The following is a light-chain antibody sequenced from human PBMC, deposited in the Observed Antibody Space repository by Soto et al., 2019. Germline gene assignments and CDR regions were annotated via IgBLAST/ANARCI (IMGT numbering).Light chain of an antibody. V-gene: IGKV3-11*01. CDR3: QQRSDWPRT. J-gene: IGKJ1*01. CDR2: DAS. Sequence: EIVLTQYPATLSWSPGERATLSCRDRESVTSFLAWYQQKPGQAPRLLIYDASNRATGISARFSGSGSGTDFTLTISSQEPENFADYYCQQRSDWPRTFGQGTKLESK. CDR1: ESVTSF.